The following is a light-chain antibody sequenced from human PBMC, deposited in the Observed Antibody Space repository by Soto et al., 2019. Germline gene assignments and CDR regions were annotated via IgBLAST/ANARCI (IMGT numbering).Light chain of an antibody. Sequence: EIQMTQSPSSLSASVVDRVTITCRASQSISNYLNWYQQKPGKAPKLLIYDASSLESGVPSRFSGSGSGTEFTLTISSLQPDDFATYYCQQYNSYSTTFGQGTKVDI. CDR1: QSISNY. J-gene: IGKJ1*01. CDR3: QQYNSYSTT. CDR2: DAS. V-gene: IGKV1-5*01.